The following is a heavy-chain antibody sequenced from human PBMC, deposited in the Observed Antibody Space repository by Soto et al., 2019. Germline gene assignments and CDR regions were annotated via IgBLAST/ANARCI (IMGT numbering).Heavy chain of an antibody. CDR1: GGTFSSYT. D-gene: IGHD3-22*01. CDR2: IIPILGIA. CDR3: ARDQDSEDSSGNFDY. J-gene: IGHJ4*02. V-gene: IGHV1-69*04. Sequence: ASVKVSCKASGGTFSSYTISWVRQAPGQGLEWMGRIIPILGIANYAQKFQGRVTITADKSTSTAYMELSSLRSEDTAVYYCARDQDSEDSSGNFDYWGQGTLVTVSS.